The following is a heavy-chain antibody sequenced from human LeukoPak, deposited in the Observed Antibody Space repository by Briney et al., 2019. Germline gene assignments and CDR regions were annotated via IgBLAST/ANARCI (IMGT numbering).Heavy chain of an antibody. J-gene: IGHJ4*02. CDR2: ISSSSYI. CDR3: ARDLRYSYGNY. CDR1: GFTFSSYG. D-gene: IGHD5-18*01. V-gene: IGHV3-21*01. Sequence: GGSLRLSCAASGFTFSSYGMNWVRQAPGKGLEWVSSISSSSYIYYADSVKGRFTISRDNAKNSLYLQMNSLRAEDTAVYYCARDLRYSYGNYWGQGTLVTVSS.